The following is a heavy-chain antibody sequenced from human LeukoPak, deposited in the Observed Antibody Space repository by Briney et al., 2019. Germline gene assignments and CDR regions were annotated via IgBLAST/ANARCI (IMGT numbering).Heavy chain of an antibody. CDR3: ARDWTDIVVVPAAMRYYYYMDV. D-gene: IGHD2-2*01. CDR2: INPSCGST. CDR1: GYTFTSYY. V-gene: IGHV1-46*01. J-gene: IGHJ6*03. Sequence: ASVKVSCKGSGYTFTSYYMHWVRQAPGQGLEWMGIINPSCGSTSYAQKFQGRVTMTRDTSTSTVYMELSSLRSEDTAVYYCARDWTDIVVVPAAMRYYYYMDVWGKGTTVTVSS.